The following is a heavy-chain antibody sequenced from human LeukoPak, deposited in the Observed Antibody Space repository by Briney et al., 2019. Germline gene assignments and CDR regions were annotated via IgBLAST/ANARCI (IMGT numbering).Heavy chain of an antibody. D-gene: IGHD3-16*01. V-gene: IGHV4-59*11. CDR3: ARQTFAFGGLKILDS. J-gene: IGHJ4*02. CDR2: IYYTGTT. CDR1: GGPISGRF. Sequence: SETLSLTCTVSGGPISGRFWSWIRQPPGKGLEWIGFIYYTGTTNYNPSLESRVTISLDTSKNQFSLKLTSVTAADAAVYYCARQTFAFGGLKILDSWGQGTLVTVTS.